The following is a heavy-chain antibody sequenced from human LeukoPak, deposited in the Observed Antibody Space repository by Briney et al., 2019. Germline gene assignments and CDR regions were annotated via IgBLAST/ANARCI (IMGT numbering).Heavy chain of an antibody. CDR2: IIPIFGTA. J-gene: IGHJ4*02. CDR3: ARVGITMVRGVSPGYYFDY. CDR1: GGTFSSYA. V-gene: IGHV1-69*13. Sequence: ASVKVSCKASGGTFSSYAISWVRQAPGQGLEWLRGIIPIFGTANYAQKFQGRVTITADESTSTAYMQLSSLRSEDTAVYYCARVGITMVRGVSPGYYFDYWGQGTLVTVSS. D-gene: IGHD3-10*01.